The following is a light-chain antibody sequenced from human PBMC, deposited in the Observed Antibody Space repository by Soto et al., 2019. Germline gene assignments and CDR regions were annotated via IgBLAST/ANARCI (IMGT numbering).Light chain of an antibody. V-gene: IGKV3-20*01. CDR3: QQYGSSPGT. J-gene: IGKJ1*01. Sequence: EIVLTQSPGTLSLSPGERATLSCRASQSVSSSYLAWYQQKPGQAPRLLIYGASSRATGTPDRFSGSGSGADFTLTINRLEPEDFAVYYRQQYGSSPGTFGQGTKVEIK. CDR1: QSVSSSY. CDR2: GAS.